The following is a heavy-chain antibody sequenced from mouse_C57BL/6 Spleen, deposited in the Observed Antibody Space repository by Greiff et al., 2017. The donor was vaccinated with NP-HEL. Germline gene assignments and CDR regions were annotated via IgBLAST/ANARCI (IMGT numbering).Heavy chain of an antibody. CDR2: ISYDGSN. J-gene: IGHJ2*01. CDR1: GYSITSGYY. Sequence: ESGPGLVKPSQSLSLTCSVTGYSITSGYYWNWIRQFPGNKLEWMGYISYDGSNNYNPSLKNRISSTRDTSKNQCFLKLNSVTTEDTATYYCARGVKGFDYWGQGTTLTVSS. V-gene: IGHV3-6*01. CDR3: ARGVKGFDY. D-gene: IGHD2-2*01.